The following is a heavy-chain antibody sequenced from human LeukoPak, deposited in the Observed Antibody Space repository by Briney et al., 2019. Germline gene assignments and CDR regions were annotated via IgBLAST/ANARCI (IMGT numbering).Heavy chain of an antibody. CDR1: GGSVSSYY. D-gene: IGHD3-10*01. CDR3: ARVRYYYYYYMDV. Sequence: SETLSLTCTVSGGSVSSYYWSWIRQPPGKGLEWIGYIYYSGSTNYNPSLKSRVTISVDTSKNQFSQKLSSVTAADTAVYYCARVRYYYYYYMDVWGKGTTVTVSS. CDR2: IYYSGST. J-gene: IGHJ6*03. V-gene: IGHV4-59*08.